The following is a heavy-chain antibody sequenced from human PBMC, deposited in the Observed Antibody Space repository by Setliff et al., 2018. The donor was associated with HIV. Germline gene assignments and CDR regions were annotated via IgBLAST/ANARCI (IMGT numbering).Heavy chain of an antibody. CDR1: GFTFSDYW. J-gene: IGHJ4*01. Sequence: GGSLRLSCIASGFTFSDYWMTWVRQAPGKGLEWVANIKDDGSDKNYVDSVKGRFTISRDNAKNSLYLQMNSLRAEDTAVYYCARVYDSSGYSLSIPGYWGQGTLVTVSS. D-gene: IGHD3-22*01. CDR2: IKDDGSDK. CDR3: ARVYDSSGYSLSIPGY. V-gene: IGHV3-7*01.